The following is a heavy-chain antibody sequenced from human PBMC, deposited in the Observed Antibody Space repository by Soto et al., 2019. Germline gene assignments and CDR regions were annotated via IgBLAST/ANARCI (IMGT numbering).Heavy chain of an antibody. J-gene: IGHJ6*02. D-gene: IGHD1-7*01. Sequence: ESLTISCQGSGYSFTTFWISWVRQMPGKGLEWMGRIDPSDSYTNYSPSFQGHVTISTDKSISTAYLQWSRLKASDTAMYYCASHSAGVRTTSDYNSGMDVWGQGNTVTVSS. CDR2: IDPSDSYT. CDR3: ASHSAGVRTTSDYNSGMDV. CDR1: GYSFTTFW. V-gene: IGHV5-10-1*01.